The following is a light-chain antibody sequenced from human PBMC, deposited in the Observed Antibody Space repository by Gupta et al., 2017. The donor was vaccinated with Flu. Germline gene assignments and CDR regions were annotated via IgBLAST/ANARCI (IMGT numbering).Light chain of an antibody. V-gene: IGKV1-5*03. CDR1: QSIRSW. J-gene: IGKJ4*01. CDR2: KAS. Sequence: VGDRVTITCRASQSIRSWLAWYQLKPGKAPRLLIYKASNLESGVPTRFSGGGSETEFTLTIASLQPDDSATYYCQQYNRFSTFGGGTKVEIK. CDR3: QQYNRFST.